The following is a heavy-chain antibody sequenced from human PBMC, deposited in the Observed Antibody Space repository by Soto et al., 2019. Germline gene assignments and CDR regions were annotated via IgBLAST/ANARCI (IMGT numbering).Heavy chain of an antibody. Sequence: QVQLVQSGAEVKKPGSSVKVSCKASGGTFSNYAINWVRQAPGQGLEWMGGIIPMFHSTNYAQRFQDRVTITADESTITAYMELSGLRSEDTAVYFCARGLYGGYLWFDFWGQGTLVTVSS. V-gene: IGHV1-69*01. CDR3: ARGLYGGYLWFDF. J-gene: IGHJ4*02. CDR2: IIPMFHST. D-gene: IGHD5-12*01. CDR1: GGTFSNYA.